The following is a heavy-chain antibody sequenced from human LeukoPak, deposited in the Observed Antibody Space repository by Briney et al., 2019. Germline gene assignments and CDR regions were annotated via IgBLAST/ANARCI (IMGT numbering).Heavy chain of an antibody. J-gene: IGHJ5*02. CDR3: ARERNPTVTTGFRWFDP. CDR2: IIPIFGTA. D-gene: IGHD4-17*01. Sequence: SVKVSCKASGGTFSSYAISWVRQAPGQGLEWMGGIIPIFGTANYAQKFQGRVTITTDESRSTAYMELSSLRSEDTAGYYCARERNPTVTTGFRWFDPWGQGTLVTVSS. CDR1: GGTFSSYA. V-gene: IGHV1-69*05.